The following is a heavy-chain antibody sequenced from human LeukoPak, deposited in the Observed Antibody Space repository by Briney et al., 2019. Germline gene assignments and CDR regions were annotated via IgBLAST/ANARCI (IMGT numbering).Heavy chain of an antibody. V-gene: IGHV1-2*02. CDR3: ARQPTKYYDFWSGLKQWLVMDFDY. Sequence: GASVKVSCKASGYTFTGYYMHWVRQAPGQGLEWMGWINPNSGGTNYAQKFQGRVTMTRDTSISTAYMELSRLRSDDTAAYYCARQPTKYYDFWSGLKQWLVMDFDYWGQGTLVTVSS. J-gene: IGHJ4*02. CDR1: GYTFTGYY. D-gene: IGHD3-3*01. CDR2: INPNSGGT.